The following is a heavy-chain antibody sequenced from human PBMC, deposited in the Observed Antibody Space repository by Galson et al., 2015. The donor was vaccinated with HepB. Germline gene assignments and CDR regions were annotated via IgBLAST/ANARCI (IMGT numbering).Heavy chain of an antibody. CDR3: AHRGLAADESYYFDY. D-gene: IGHD6-13*01. CDR2: IYWDDDK. Sequence: PALVKPTQTLTLTCTFSGFSLSTSGVGVGWIRQPPGKALEWLALIYWDDDKRYSPSLKSRLTITKDTSKNQVVLTMTNMDPVDTATYYCAHRGLAADESYYFDYWGQGTLVTVSS. CDR1: GFSLSTSGVG. V-gene: IGHV2-5*02. J-gene: IGHJ4*02.